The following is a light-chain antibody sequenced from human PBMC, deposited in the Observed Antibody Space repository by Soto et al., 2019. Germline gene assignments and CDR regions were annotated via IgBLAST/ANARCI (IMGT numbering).Light chain of an antibody. V-gene: IGKV3-11*01. CDR1: QSVSSY. CDR3: QRRSTPLT. J-gene: IGKJ4*01. Sequence: IVLTQSPPTLSLSPGERATLSCRASQSVSSYLAWYQQKPGQAPRPLIYDASNRATSIPARFSGSGSGTNFTLTISSLEPEDFAVYYCQRRSTPLTFGGGTKVEIK. CDR2: DAS.